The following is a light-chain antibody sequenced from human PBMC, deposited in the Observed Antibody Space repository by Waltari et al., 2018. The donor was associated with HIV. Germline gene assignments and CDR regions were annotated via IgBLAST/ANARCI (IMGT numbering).Light chain of an antibody. CDR1: QSISNF. CDR3: QQYNNWPPT. CDR2: GAS. V-gene: IGKV3-15*01. J-gene: IGKJ1*01. Sequence: EIVMTQSPATLSVSPGERATLSCRASQSISNFLAWYQQKPGQAPRLLIYGASTKATGIPAKFSGSRSGTEFTLTISSLQSEDCAVYYCQQYNNWPPTFGQGTKVEIK.